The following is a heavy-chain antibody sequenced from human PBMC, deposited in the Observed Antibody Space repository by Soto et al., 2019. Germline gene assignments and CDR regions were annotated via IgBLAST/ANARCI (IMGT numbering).Heavy chain of an antibody. D-gene: IGHD6-19*01. J-gene: IGHJ4*02. Sequence: ASVKVSCKASGYTFTIYVISWVRQAPGQGLEWMGWISAYNGNTNYAQKLQGRVTMTTDTSTSTAYMELRSLRSDDTAVYFCARNRFSSHGQWLAVLDYWGQGTLVTGSS. CDR1: GYTFTIYV. CDR3: ARNRFSSHGQWLAVLDY. V-gene: IGHV1-18*01. CDR2: ISAYNGNT.